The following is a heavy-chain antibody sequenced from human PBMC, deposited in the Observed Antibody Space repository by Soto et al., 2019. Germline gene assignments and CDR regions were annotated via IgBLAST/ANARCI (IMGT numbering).Heavy chain of an antibody. CDR1: GYSFTSYW. J-gene: IGHJ6*02. V-gene: IGHV5-10-1*01. D-gene: IGHD2-2*01. CDR2: IDPSDSYT. Sequence: PGESLKISCKGSGYSFTSYWISWVRQMPGKGLEWMGRIDPSDSYTNYSPSFQGHVTISADKSISTAYLQWSSLKASDTAMYYCARPSQAIQHRPPTPYYYGMDVWGQGTTVTVSS. CDR3: ARPSQAIQHRPPTPYYYGMDV.